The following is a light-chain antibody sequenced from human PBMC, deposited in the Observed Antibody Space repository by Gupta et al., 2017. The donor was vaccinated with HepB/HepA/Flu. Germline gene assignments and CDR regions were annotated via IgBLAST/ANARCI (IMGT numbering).Light chain of an antibody. Sequence: LTQSPVTLSLSPGERATLSCRASQSISSYLAWYQQRPGQAPRLLIYDASNRATGIPARFSGSGSGTDFTLTISSLEPEDFAVYYCQQRSNWPITFGRGTKVDIK. J-gene: IGKJ4*01. CDR1: QSISSY. CDR3: QQRSNWPIT. V-gene: IGKV3-11*01. CDR2: DAS.